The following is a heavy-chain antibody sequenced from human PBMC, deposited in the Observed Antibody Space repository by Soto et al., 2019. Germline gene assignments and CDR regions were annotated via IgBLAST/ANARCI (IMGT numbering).Heavy chain of an antibody. J-gene: IGHJ4*02. Sequence: GASVKVSCKASGYTFTSYGISWVRQAPGQGLEWMGWISAYNGNTNYAQKLQGRVTMTTDTSTSTAYMELRSLRSDDTAVYYCARVVYYYDSSGYYDYWGQGTLVTVPQ. CDR2: ISAYNGNT. D-gene: IGHD3-22*01. V-gene: IGHV1-18*01. CDR1: GYTFTSYG. CDR3: ARVVYYYDSSGYYDY.